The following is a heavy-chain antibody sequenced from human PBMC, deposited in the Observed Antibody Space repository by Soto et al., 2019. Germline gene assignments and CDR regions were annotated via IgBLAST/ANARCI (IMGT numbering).Heavy chain of an antibody. D-gene: IGHD5-18*01. CDR3: ARQIYDSDTGPNFQYYFDS. V-gene: IGHV5-10-1*01. CDR1: GYSFAGHW. Sequence: GESLKISCKGSGYSFAGHWITWVRQKPGKGLEWMGRIDPSDSQTYYSPSFRGHVTISVTKSITTVFLQWSSLRASDTAMYYCARQIYDSDTGPNFQYYFDSWGQGTPVTVSS. CDR2: IDPSDSQT. J-gene: IGHJ4*02.